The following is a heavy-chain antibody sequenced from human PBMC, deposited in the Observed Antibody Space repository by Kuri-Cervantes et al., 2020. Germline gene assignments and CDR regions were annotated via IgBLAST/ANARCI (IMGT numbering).Heavy chain of an antibody. Sequence: GESLKISCAASGFTFSSYSMNWVRQAPGKGLEWVSYISSSSSTIYYADSVKGRFTISRDNSKNTLYLQMNSLRAEDTAVYYCAKTYYYDSSGYFDYWGQGTLVTVSS. D-gene: IGHD3-22*01. CDR1: GFTFSSYS. CDR3: AKTYYYDSSGYFDY. CDR2: ISSSSSTI. J-gene: IGHJ4*02. V-gene: IGHV3-48*01.